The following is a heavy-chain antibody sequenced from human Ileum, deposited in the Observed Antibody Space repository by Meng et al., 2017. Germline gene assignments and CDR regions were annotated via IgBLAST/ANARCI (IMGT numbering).Heavy chain of an antibody. CDR3: ARENDNWNYFDY. CDR2: INAVNGNI. Sequence: QVPLVQSGAEVKKAWAPVKVSCPASGYTFRNYPLHWVRQAPGQRPEWMGWINAVNGNIKISQKFQGSITITSDTSATAYMELSSLRSDDTAVYFCARENDNWNYFDYWGQGSLVTVSS. V-gene: IGHV1-3*01. D-gene: IGHD1-1*01. CDR1: GYTFRNYP. J-gene: IGHJ4*02.